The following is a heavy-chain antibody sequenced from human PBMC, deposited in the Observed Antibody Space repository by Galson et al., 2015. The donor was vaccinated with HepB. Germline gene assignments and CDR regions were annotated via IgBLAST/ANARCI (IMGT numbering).Heavy chain of an antibody. CDR2: ISAYNGYT. Sequence: SVKVSCKASTDTFAPYSLNWVRQAPGQGLEWMGWISAYNGYTNYPQKSQGRVTMTTDTSTRTGYLELRSLRSDDTAMYYCARGGMATIGGPTFDLWGQGTLVTVSS. CDR1: TDTFAPYS. J-gene: IGHJ4*02. V-gene: IGHV1-18*01. CDR3: ARGGMATIGGPTFDL. D-gene: IGHD5-24*01.